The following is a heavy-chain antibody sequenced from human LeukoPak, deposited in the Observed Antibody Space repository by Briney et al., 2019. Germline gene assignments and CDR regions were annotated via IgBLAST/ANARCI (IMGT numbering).Heavy chain of an antibody. V-gene: IGHV4-4*07. Sequence: SGTLSLTCGVSGDSISSSYYWSWIRQPAGKGLEWIGRIYTSGSTNYNPSLKSRVTMSVDTSKNQFSLKLSSVTAADTAVYYCARGPMSSGWSLSHWGQGTLVTVSS. CDR3: ARGPMSSGWSLSH. CDR1: GDSISSSYY. J-gene: IGHJ4*02. CDR2: IYTSGST. D-gene: IGHD6-19*01.